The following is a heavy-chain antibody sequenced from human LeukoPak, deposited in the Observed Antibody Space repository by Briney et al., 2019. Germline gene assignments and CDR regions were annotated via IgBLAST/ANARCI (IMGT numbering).Heavy chain of an antibody. J-gene: IGHJ4*02. CDR2: TYYRSKWYN. Sequence: SQTLSLTCAMSGHTLSSNSAAWAWLRQSPSSGLEWLGRTYYRSKWYNDHAVSVKSRITINPDTSKHQFSLQLNSVTPEDTAVYYCARISRVATAGRRHYWGQGTLVTVSS. CDR3: ARISRVATAGRRHY. V-gene: IGHV6-1*01. D-gene: IGHD6-13*01. CDR1: GHTLSSNSAA.